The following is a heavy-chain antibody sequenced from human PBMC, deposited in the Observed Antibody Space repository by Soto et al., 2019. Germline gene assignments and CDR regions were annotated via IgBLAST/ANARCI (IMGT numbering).Heavy chain of an antibody. CDR2: VSAHNGYT. Sequence: QVQLVQSGPDVKKPGASVKVSCNSSGFTFTSYGFSWVRQAPGEGLEWMGWVSAHNGYTTYAQKFLGRVTMTTDPSPNTVYMELRSLTSYVTAVYYCARAATSVAVALCDSWGQGTLITVSS. D-gene: IGHD6-19*01. CDR1: GFTFTSYG. V-gene: IGHV1-18*01. J-gene: IGHJ4*02. CDR3: ARAATSVAVALCDS.